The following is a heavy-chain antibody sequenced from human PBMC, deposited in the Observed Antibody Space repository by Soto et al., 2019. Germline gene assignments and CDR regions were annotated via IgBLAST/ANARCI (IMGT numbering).Heavy chain of an antibody. J-gene: IGHJ5*02. V-gene: IGHV1-69*06. CDR2: IIPIFGTA. CDR3: ATQGCSGTSCYALNWFDP. CDR1: GGTFSSYA. Sequence: SVKVSCKASGGTFSSYAISWVRQAPGQGLEWMGGIIPIFGTANYAQKFQGRVTITADKSTSTAYMELSSLRSEDTAVYYCATQGCSGTSCYALNWFDPWGQGTLVTVSS. D-gene: IGHD2-2*01.